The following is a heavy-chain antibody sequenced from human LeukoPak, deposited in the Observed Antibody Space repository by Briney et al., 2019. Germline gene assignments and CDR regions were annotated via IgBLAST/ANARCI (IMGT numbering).Heavy chain of an antibody. Sequence: GGSLRLSCSASGFTFNNYAMHWVRQAPGKGLEYVSVISSNGGSTYYADSVKGRFTISRDKSKNTLYLQMSSLRAEDTAVYYGVTGTGGGRGDAFDIWGQGTMVTVSS. D-gene: IGHD2-8*02. CDR1: GFTFNNYA. CDR3: VTGTGGGRGDAFDI. J-gene: IGHJ3*02. CDR2: ISSNGGST. V-gene: IGHV3-64D*06.